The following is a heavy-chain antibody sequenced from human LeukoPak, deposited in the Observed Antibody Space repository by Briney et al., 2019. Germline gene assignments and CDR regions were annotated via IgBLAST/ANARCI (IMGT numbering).Heavy chain of an antibody. J-gene: IGHJ4*02. CDR3: ARELRFGRAYYFDY. D-gene: IGHD3-16*01. Sequence: GGSLRLSCAASGFTFSSYSMNWVRQAPGKGLEWVSYISSSSSTIYYADSVKGRFTISRDNAKSSLYLQMNSLRAEDTAVYYCARELRFGRAYYFDYWGQGTLVTVSS. CDR1: GFTFSSYS. CDR2: ISSSSSTI. V-gene: IGHV3-48*04.